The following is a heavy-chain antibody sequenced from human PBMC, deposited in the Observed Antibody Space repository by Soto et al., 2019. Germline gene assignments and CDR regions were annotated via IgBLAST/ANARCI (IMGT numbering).Heavy chain of an antibody. Sequence: QVQLQESGPGLVKPSQTLSLTCIVSGASLSSGDYYWSWIRQPPGKGLEWIAFIYYNGNNFYNPSRERRVTVAIDTSNNQFSLTVRSVTAADTDVYYCARERRGGDSNGGVDYWGQGTLVTVSS. CDR2: IYYNGNN. D-gene: IGHD2-21*02. CDR3: ARERRGGDSNGGVDY. J-gene: IGHJ4*02. V-gene: IGHV4-30-4*01. CDR1: GASLSSGDYY.